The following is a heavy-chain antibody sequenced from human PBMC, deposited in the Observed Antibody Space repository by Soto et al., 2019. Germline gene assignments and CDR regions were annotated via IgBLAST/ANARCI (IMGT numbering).Heavy chain of an antibody. CDR1: GFSLNSRGVG. CDR3: VHRGPVDETGMGFDF. Sequence: QITLRESGTALVKPTQTLTLTCTFSGFSLNSRGVGVGWVRQPPGKALEWLAIVYWDDDKRYRPSLRSSLSISKDTPKNQVVLTLTTTDHVYTATYYCVHRGPVDETGMGFDFWGQGSLVTVAS. CDR2: VYWDDDK. J-gene: IGHJ4*02. D-gene: IGHD3-9*01. V-gene: IGHV2-5*02.